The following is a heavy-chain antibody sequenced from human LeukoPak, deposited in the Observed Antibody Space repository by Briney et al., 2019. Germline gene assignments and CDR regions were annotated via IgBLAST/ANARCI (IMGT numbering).Heavy chain of an antibody. CDR3: ARGSDYGDYVGY. V-gene: IGHV3-53*01. CDR1: GFTVSSNY. CDR2: IYSGGGT. D-gene: IGHD4-17*01. J-gene: IGHJ4*02. Sequence: GGSLRLSCAASGFTVSSNYMSWVRQAPGKGLEWVSVIYSGGGTYYADSVKGRFTISRDNSKNTLYLQMNSLRAEDTAVYYCARGSDYGDYVGYWGQGTLVTVSS.